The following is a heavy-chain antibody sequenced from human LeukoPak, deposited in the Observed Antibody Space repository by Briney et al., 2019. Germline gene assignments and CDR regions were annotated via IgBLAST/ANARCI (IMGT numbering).Heavy chain of an antibody. D-gene: IGHD2-15*01. V-gene: IGHV4-30-4*01. J-gene: IGHJ3*02. CDR1: GGSISSGDYY. Sequence: SQPLYLNCTVSGGSISSGDYYWSWIRQPPGKGLEWIGYIYYSGSTYYNPSLKSRVTISVDTSKNQFSLKLSSVTAADTAVYYCARELGSIVVVVAAPGAFDIWGQGTMVTVSS. CDR3: ARELGSIVVVVAAPGAFDI. CDR2: IYYSGST.